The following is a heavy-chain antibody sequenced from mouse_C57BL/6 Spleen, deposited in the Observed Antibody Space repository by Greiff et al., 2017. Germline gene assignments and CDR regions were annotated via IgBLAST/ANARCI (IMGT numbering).Heavy chain of an antibody. CDR1: GYTFTSYW. D-gene: IGHD4-1*01. V-gene: IGHV1-52*01. CDR3: ARRNWDGGYFDY. J-gene: IGHJ2*01. CDR2: IDPSDSET. Sequence: QVHVKQPGAELVRPGSSVKLSCKASGYTFTSYWMHWVKQRPIQGLEWIGNIDPSDSETHYNQKFKDKATLTVDKSSSTAYMQLSSLTSEDSAVYYGARRNWDGGYFDYWGQGATLTVSS.